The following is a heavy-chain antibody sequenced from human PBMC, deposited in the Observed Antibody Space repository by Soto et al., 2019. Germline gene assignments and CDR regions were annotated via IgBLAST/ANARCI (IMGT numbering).Heavy chain of an antibody. J-gene: IGHJ6*02. CDR2: IIPIFGTA. D-gene: IGHD4-4*01. CDR1: GGTFSSYA. V-gene: IGHV1-69*06. CDR3: ARRHGSYSNYDVRYYYGMAV. Sequence: SVKVSCKASGGTFSSYAISWVRQAPGQGLEWMGGIIPIFGTANYAQKFQGRVTITADKSTSTAYMELSSLRSEDTAVYYCARRHGSYSNYDVRYYYGMAVWGQGTKVTVSS.